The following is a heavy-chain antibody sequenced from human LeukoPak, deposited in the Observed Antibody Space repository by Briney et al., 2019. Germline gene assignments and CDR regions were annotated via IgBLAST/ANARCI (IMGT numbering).Heavy chain of an antibody. CDR1: GYSFTSYW. V-gene: IGHV5-51*01. D-gene: IGHD6-13*01. CDR2: IYPGDSDT. J-gene: IGHJ5*02. Sequence: GGSLQTSFQGSGYSFTSYWIGWVRPVPGKGLEWMGIIYPGDSDTRYSPSFQGQVTISADKSISTAYLQWSSLKASDTAMYYCARQPGYSSQGGVGPWGQGTLVTVSS. CDR3: ARQPGYSSQGGVGP.